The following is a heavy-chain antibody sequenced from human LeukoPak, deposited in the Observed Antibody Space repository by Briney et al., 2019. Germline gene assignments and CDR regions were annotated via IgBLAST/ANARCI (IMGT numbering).Heavy chain of an antibody. CDR2: IKQDGSEK. CDR1: GFTFSSYW. V-gene: IGHV3-7*01. CDR3: VKYFLDY. D-gene: IGHD2/OR15-2a*01. J-gene: IGHJ4*02. Sequence: GGSLILSCAASGFTFSSYWMTWVRQAPGKGLEWVANIKQDGSEKYYVDSVKGRFTISRDNAKNSLYLQMNSLRDEDTAEYFCVKYFLDYWGQGTPVTVSS.